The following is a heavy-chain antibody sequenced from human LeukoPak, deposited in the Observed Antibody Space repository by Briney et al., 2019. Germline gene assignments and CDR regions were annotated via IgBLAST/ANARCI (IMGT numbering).Heavy chain of an antibody. D-gene: IGHD2/OR15-2a*01. Sequence: GGSLRLSCSASGFTFSTYGMHWVRQAPGKGLEWVAVISYDGSNKYYADSVKGRFTISRDNPKNTLYLQMNSLRAEDTAVYYCARDFSAAFDIWGQGTMVTVSS. V-gene: IGHV3-30*19. CDR2: ISYDGSNK. CDR3: ARDFSAAFDI. CDR1: GFTFSTYG. J-gene: IGHJ3*02.